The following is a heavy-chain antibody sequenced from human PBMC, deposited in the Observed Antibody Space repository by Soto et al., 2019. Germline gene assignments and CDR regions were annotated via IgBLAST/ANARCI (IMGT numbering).Heavy chain of an antibody. CDR2: ISGSGSNT. Sequence: PGGSLRLSCAASGFPFRSYAMSWVRQAPGKGLEWVSAISGSGSNTYYADSVKGRFTISRDNSKNTLYLQMNSLRAEDTAVYYCAKEGIMGFSGYFDYWGQGTLVTVSS. V-gene: IGHV3-23*01. J-gene: IGHJ4*02. D-gene: IGHD1-26*01. CDR3: AKEGIMGFSGYFDY. CDR1: GFPFRSYA.